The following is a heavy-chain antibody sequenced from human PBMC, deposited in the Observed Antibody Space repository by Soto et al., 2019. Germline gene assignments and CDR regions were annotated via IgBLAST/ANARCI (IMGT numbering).Heavy chain of an antibody. V-gene: IGHV4-4*02. J-gene: IGHJ6*02. CDR1: GGSISSSNW. CDR3: ARAPGTTVVPLRGNYYYYGMDV. D-gene: IGHD4-4*01. Sequence: SETLSLTCAVSGGSISSSNWWSWVRQPPGKGLEWIGEIYHSGSTNYNPSLKSRVTISVDKSKNQFSLKLSSVTAADTAVYYCARAPGTTVVPLRGNYYYYGMDVWGQGTTVTVSS. CDR2: IYHSGST.